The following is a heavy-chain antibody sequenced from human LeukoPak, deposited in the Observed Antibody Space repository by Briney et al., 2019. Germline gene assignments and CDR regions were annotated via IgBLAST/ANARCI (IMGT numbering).Heavy chain of an antibody. CDR3: VKGTDYGDYGY. V-gene: IGHV3-23*01. J-gene: IGHJ4*02. Sequence: GGSLRLSCAASGFTFGTYAMSWVRQTPGKGLEWVSANSGSGDNTYYADSVKGRFTISRDNSKSTLYLQMNSLRAEDTAIYYCVKGTDYGDYGYWGQGTLVTVSS. CDR1: GFTFGTYA. D-gene: IGHD4-17*01. CDR2: NSGSGDNT.